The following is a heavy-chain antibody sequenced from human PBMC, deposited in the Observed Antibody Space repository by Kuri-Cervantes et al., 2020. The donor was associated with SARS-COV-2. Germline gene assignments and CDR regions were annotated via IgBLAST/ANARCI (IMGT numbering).Heavy chain of an antibody. Sequence: GGSLRLSCTASGFTFNTYKMNWVRQAPGKGLEWVSGIGPSNTYIYYADSVKGRFTISRDNAKNSLYLQMNSLRAEDTAVYYCAGGSVPAAIHFDYWGQGTLVTVSS. D-gene: IGHD2-2*02. J-gene: IGHJ4*02. CDR1: GFTFNTYK. CDR3: AGGSVPAAIHFDY. V-gene: IGHV3-21*01. CDR2: IGPSNTYI.